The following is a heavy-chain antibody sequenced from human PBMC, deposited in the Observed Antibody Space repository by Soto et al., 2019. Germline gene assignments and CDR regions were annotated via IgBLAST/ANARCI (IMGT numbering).Heavy chain of an antibody. Sequence: QVQLQESGPGLVKPSQTLSLTCTVSGGSISSGGYYWSWIRQHPGKGLEWIGYIYYRGSTYYNPSLQSRVTISVDTSKNQFSLKLSSVTAADTAVYYCARESRQTTGTTYYYYGMDVWGQGTTVTVSS. D-gene: IGHD1-1*01. J-gene: IGHJ6*02. CDR3: ARESRQTTGTTYYYYGMDV. V-gene: IGHV4-31*03. CDR2: IYYRGST. CDR1: GGSISSGGYY.